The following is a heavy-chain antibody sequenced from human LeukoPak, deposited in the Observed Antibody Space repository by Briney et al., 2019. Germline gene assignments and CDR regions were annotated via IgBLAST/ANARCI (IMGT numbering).Heavy chain of an antibody. Sequence: VASVKVSCKVSGYTLIELYMHWVRQAPGIELEWMGGFDPEDGETIYAQKFQGRVTMTEDTSTDTAYMELSSLRSEDTAVYYCATGSPLEYEYDSRSINHGLDVWGQGTTVTVSS. J-gene: IGHJ6*02. D-gene: IGHD3-22*01. CDR2: FDPEDGET. V-gene: IGHV1-24*01. CDR3: ATGSPLEYEYDSRSINHGLDV. CDR1: GYTLIELY.